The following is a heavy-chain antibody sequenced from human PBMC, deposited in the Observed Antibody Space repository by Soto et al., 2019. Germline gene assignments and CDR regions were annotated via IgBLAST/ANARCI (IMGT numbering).Heavy chain of an antibody. D-gene: IGHD5-12*01. CDR1: GGSISSSSYY. Sequence: SLTCTVSGGSISSSSYYWGWIRQPPGKGLEWIGSIYYSGSTYYNPSLKSRVTISVDTSKNEFSLKLNSVTAADTAVYYCARLLRHNYYGMDVWGQGTPVTVSS. CDR3: ARLLRHNYYGMDV. V-gene: IGHV4-39*01. J-gene: IGHJ6*02. CDR2: IYYSGST.